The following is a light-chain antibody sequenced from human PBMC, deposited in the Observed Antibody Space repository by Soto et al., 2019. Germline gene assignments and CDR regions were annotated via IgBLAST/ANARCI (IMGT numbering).Light chain of an antibody. CDR3: QQYKSYSTWT. CDR2: GAS. V-gene: IGKV1-5*01. J-gene: IGKJ1*01. CDR1: QSVSWW. Sequence: DIQMTQSPSTLSASVGDRVTITSRARQSVSWWLAWYQQKPGKAPKLLICGASSLESGVPSRFSGSGSGTEFTLSISDVQPDDFATYYCQQYKSYSTWTFGQGTKVDIK.